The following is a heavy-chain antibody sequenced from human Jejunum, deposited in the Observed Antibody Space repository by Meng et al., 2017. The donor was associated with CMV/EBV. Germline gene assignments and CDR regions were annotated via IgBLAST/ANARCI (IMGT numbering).Heavy chain of an antibody. Sequence: QVQLVQSGAEVRKPGASVKVSCKASGYTFANYGISWVRQAPGQGLEWMGWISAYNGNTYYAQKLQGRVTMTTDTSTNTASMELRSLRSDDTAVYFCARAPVGDTVFDYWGQGTLVTVSS. V-gene: IGHV1-18*01. CDR1: GYTFANYG. J-gene: IGHJ4*02. CDR3: ARAPVGDTVFDY. CDR2: ISAYNGNT. D-gene: IGHD1-26*01.